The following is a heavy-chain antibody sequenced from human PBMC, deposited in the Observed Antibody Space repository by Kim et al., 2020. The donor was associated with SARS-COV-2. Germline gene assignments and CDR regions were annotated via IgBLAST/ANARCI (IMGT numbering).Heavy chain of an antibody. CDR1: EFTFSSYA. D-gene: IGHD2-15*01. CDR2: ISGSGGST. V-gene: IGHV3-23*01. Sequence: GGSLRLSCAASEFTFSSYAMSWVRQAPGKGLEWVAIISGSGGSTLYADSVKGRFTVSRDNSKNTMYLQMNSLRADDTAVYYCAKDPSCGGDVCYSNFDSWGRGTLVTVSS. CDR3: AKDPSCGGDVCYSNFDS. J-gene: IGHJ4*02.